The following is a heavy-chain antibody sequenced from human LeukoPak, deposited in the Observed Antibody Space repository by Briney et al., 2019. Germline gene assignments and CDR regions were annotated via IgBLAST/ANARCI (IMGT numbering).Heavy chain of an antibody. CDR2: IYYSCRT. CDR3: ARDYRVGTKPPYYYYYGMDV. CDR1: GGSISSYY. J-gene: IGHJ6*02. D-gene: IGHD2-21*02. Sequence: SETLSLTCTVSGGSISSYYWSWIRQPPGKGQEWIGYIYYSCRTNYNPSLKSRVTISVDTSKNQFSLKLSSVTAADTAVYYCARDYRVGTKPPYYYYYGMDVWGQGTTVTVSS. V-gene: IGHV4-59*01.